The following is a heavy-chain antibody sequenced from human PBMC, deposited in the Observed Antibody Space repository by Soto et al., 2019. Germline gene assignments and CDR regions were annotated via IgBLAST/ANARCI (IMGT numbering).Heavy chain of an antibody. Sequence: GGSLRLSCAASGFTFSSYAMSWVRQAPGKGLEWVSAISGSGGSTYYADSVKGRLTISRDNSKNTLYLQMNSLRAEDTAVYYCAKDTWNWKRPLDYWGQGTLVTVSS. CDR1: GFTFSSYA. J-gene: IGHJ4*02. CDR3: AKDTWNWKRPLDY. V-gene: IGHV3-23*01. D-gene: IGHD1-1*01. CDR2: ISGSGGST.